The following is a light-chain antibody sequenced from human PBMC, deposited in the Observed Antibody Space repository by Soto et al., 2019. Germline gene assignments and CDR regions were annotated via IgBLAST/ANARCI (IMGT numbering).Light chain of an antibody. V-gene: IGKV3-11*01. CDR1: QSVSNY. CDR2: EAS. J-gene: IGKJ2*01. CDR3: QQRTNWQYT. Sequence: EIVLTQSPATLSLSPGERATLSCRASQSVSNYLVWYQQKPGRAPRLLIYEASKRATGIPARFSGSGSGTDFTLTISSLEPEDFAVYYCQQRTNWQYTFGQGTMLEIK.